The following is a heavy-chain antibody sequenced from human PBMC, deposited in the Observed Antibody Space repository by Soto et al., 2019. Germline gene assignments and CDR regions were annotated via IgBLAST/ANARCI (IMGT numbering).Heavy chain of an antibody. V-gene: IGHV3-23*01. CDR2: VTRGGSA. CDR1: GFTFSNYA. J-gene: IGHJ6*02. CDR3: AKDDCSICNGPAYNFDMDV. Sequence: GGSLRLSCAASGFTFSNYAMTWFRQAPGKGLEWVSGVTRGGSAYYADSVKGRFTISRDNSKNTVFLQMNSLRAEDTAIYYCAKDDCSICNGPAYNFDMDVWGQGTTVTVSS. D-gene: IGHD2-15*01.